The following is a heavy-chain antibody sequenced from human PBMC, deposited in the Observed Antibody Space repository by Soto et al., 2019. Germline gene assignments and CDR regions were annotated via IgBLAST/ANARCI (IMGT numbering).Heavy chain of an antibody. CDR1: RLTFSSYA. CDR3: AFSNYGGNFSAT. Sequence: GGSLRLSCAASRLTFSSYAMSWVRQAPGKGLEWVSGISGSGGSTYYADSVKGRFTISRDNSKNTLYSQMSSLRGEDTAVYYGAFSNYGGNFSATWGQGTLVTVSS. CDR2: ISGSGGST. V-gene: IGHV3-23*01. J-gene: IGHJ5*02. D-gene: IGHD4-17*01.